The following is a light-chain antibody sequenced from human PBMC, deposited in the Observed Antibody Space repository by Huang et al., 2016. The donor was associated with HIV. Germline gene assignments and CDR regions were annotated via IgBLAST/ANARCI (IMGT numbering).Light chain of an antibody. J-gene: IGKJ1*01. V-gene: IGKV3-20*01. CDR3: QQYGSSPAT. CDR1: HSVNSAY. CDR2: GAS. Sequence: GTLSLSPGERTTLPCRSSHSVNSAYLAWYQQKPGQAARLLIYGASTRATGIPGRCSGSGSGTDFTLTISRLQPEDFAVYYCQQYGSSPATFGQGTKVEVK.